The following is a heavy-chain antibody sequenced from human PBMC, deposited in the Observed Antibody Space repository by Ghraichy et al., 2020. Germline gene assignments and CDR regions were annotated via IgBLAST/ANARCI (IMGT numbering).Heavy chain of an antibody. CDR1: GFTFSSYA. CDR3: AKHHDYGDYFDY. J-gene: IGHJ4*02. V-gene: IGHV3-23*01. CDR2: ITNSGDKT. Sequence: GESLNISCAASGFTFSSYALSWVRQAPGKGLDWVSSITNSGDKTYYADSVKGRFTISRDNSKNTLYLQMNSLRAGDTAVYYCAKHHDYGDYFDYWGQGTLVTVSS. D-gene: IGHD4-17*01.